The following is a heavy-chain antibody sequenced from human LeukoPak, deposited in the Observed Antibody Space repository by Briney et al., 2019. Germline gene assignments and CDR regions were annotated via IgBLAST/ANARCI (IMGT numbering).Heavy chain of an antibody. V-gene: IGHV4-30-2*01. D-gene: IGHD2-21*01. J-gene: IGHJ5*02. CDR1: GGSISSGDDS. CDR2: ILQGGST. CDR3: ARTTSCSGGTCYSYGWLGP. Sequence: PSQTLCLTCTVSGGSISSGDDSWSWIRQPPGKGLEWIGYILQGGSTSYNPFLNSRATISIDESKNQFSLNLRSVTAADTAVYYCARTTSCSGGTCYSYGWLGPWGQGTLVTISS.